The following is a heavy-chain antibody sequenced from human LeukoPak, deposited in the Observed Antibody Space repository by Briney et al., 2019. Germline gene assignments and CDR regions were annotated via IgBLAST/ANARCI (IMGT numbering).Heavy chain of an antibody. CDR3: ASPLGHCSSTNCYGDY. V-gene: IGHV4-39*01. CDR2: IYYSGST. CDR1: GGSISSSSYY. Sequence: PSETLSLTCTVSGGSISSSSYYWGWIRQPPGKGLEWIGSIYYSGSTYYNPSLKSRVTISVDTSRNQFSLKLSSVTAADTAVYYCASPLGHCSSTNCYGDYWGQGTLVTVSS. J-gene: IGHJ4*02. D-gene: IGHD2-2*01.